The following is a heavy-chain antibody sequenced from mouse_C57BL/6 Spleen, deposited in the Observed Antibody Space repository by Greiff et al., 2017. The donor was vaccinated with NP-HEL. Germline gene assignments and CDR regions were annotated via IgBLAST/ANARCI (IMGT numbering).Heavy chain of an antibody. CDR3: AREGSNYVVYAMDY. CDR1: GYAFSSSW. J-gene: IGHJ4*01. Sequence: QVQLQQSGPELVKPGASVKISCKASGYAFSSSWMNWVKQRPGKGLEWIGRIYPGDGDTNYIGKFKGKATLTADKSSSTAYMQLSSLTSEDSAVYFCAREGSNYVVYAMDYWGQGTSVTVSS. D-gene: IGHD2-5*01. CDR2: IYPGDGDT. V-gene: IGHV1-82*01.